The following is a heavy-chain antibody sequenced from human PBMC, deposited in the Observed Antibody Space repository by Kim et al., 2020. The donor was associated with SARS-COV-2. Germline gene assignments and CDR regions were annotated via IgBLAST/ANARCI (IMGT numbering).Heavy chain of an antibody. Sequence: SVKVSCKASGGTFSSYAISWVRQAPGQGLEWMGGIIPIFGTANYAQKFQGRVTITADESTSTAYMELSSLRSEDTAVYYCASPHTTISSTYGMDVWGQGTTVTVYS. D-gene: IGHD3-9*01. CDR3: ASPHTTISSTYGMDV. CDR2: IIPIFGTA. CDR1: GGTFSSYA. V-gene: IGHV1-69*13. J-gene: IGHJ6*02.